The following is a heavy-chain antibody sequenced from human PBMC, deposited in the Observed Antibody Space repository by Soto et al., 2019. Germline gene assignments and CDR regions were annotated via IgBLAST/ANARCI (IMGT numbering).Heavy chain of an antibody. CDR2: IKQDGSEK. J-gene: IGHJ6*02. D-gene: IGHD6-19*01. Sequence: LRLSFAASGFSFSTSWMTWVRQAPGKGLEWVANIKQDGSEKYYVDSVKGRFTISRDNAKNSLYLQMNSLRAEDTAVYYCARGAGAMGVWGQGTMVTVSS. CDR1: GFSFSTSW. V-gene: IGHV3-7*01. CDR3: ARGAGAMGV.